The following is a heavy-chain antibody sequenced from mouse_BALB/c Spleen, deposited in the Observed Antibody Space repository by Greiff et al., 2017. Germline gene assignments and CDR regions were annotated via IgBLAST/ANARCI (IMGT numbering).Heavy chain of an antibody. V-gene: IGHV5-6-3*01. J-gene: IGHJ2*01. CDR1: GFTFSSYG. CDR2: INSNGGST. Sequence: DVMLVESGGGLVQPGGSLKLSCAASGFTFSSYGMSWVRQTPDKRLELVATINSNGGSTYYPDSVKGRFTISRDNAKNTLYLQMSSLKSEDTAMYYCARGAIYYYGSRDYFDYWGQGTTLTVSS. D-gene: IGHD1-1*01. CDR3: ARGAIYYYGSRDYFDY.